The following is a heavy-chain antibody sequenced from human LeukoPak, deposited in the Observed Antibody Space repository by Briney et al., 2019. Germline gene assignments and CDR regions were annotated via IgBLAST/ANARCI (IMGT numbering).Heavy chain of an antibody. D-gene: IGHD3-22*01. V-gene: IGHV4-4*07. J-gene: IGHJ4*02. CDR3: ARETGVTMIVVVRGYFDY. CDR1: GGSISSFY. Sequence: PSETLSLTCTVSGGSISSFYWSWIRQPAGKGLEWIGRISTSGSTNYSPSLKRRVSMSVDTSKNQFSLKLSSVTAADTAVYYCARETGVTMIVVVRGYFDYWGQGTLVTVSS. CDR2: ISTSGST.